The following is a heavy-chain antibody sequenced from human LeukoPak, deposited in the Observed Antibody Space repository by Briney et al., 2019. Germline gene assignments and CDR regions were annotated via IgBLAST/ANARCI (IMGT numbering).Heavy chain of an antibody. CDR2: IKQDGSQK. Sequence: GGSLRLSCAASGFAFRSYWMSWVRQAPGKGPEWVANIKQDGSQKYYVDSVKGRFTISRDNAENSLYPQMNSLRAEDTAVYYCARGPRLFDSWGQGTLVTVSS. CDR1: GFAFRSYW. J-gene: IGHJ4*02. V-gene: IGHV3-7*01. D-gene: IGHD2-21*02. CDR3: ARGPRLFDS.